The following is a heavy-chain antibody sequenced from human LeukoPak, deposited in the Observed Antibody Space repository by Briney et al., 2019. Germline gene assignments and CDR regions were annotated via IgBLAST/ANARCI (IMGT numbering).Heavy chain of an antibody. D-gene: IGHD3-3*01. Sequence: GGSLRLSCAASGFTFSDFAMHWLRQAPGKGLEYVSTLSSNGISPYYANSVKGRFTSSRDNSKNTLYLQMGSLRANDTAVYYCVRAHSIHNYHYGIDVWGHGTTVTVSS. J-gene: IGHJ6*02. CDR2: LSSNGISP. CDR1: GFTFSDFA. CDR3: VRAHSIHNYHYGIDV. V-gene: IGHV3-64*01.